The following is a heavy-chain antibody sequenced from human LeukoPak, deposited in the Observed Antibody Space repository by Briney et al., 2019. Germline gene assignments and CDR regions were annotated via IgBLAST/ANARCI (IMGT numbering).Heavy chain of an antibody. J-gene: IGHJ3*02. CDR2: ISSSSSYI. V-gene: IGHV3-21*01. CDR1: GFTFSSYS. CDR3: ARVEGSLGDAFDI. Sequence: GGSLRLSCAASGFTFSSYSMNWVRQAPGKGLEWVSSISSSSSYIYYADSVKGRFTISRDNAKNSLYLQMNSLRAEDTAVYYCARVEGSLGDAFDIWGQGTMVTVSS. D-gene: IGHD3-10*01.